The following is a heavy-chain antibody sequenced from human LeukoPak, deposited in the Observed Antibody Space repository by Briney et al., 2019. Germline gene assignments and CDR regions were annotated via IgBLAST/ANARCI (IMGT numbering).Heavy chain of an antibody. CDR2: INYSGST. J-gene: IGHJ6*03. Sequence: KASETLSLTCAVYGGSFSGYYWSWIRQPPGKGLEWIGEINYSGSTNYNPSLKSRVTISVDTSKNQFSLKLSSVTAADTAVYYCARLLYGDYVPYYYYYMDVWGKGTTVTISS. CDR1: GGSFSGYY. V-gene: IGHV4-34*01. D-gene: IGHD4-17*01. CDR3: ARLLYGDYVPYYYYYMDV.